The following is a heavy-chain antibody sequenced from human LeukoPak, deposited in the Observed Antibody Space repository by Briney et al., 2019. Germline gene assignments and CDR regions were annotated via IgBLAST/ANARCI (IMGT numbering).Heavy chain of an antibody. V-gene: IGHV4-59*12. Sequence: PSETLSLTCTVSGGSISSYYWSWIRQPPGKGLKWIGYIYYSGSTNYNPSLRSRVTISVDRSKNQFSLKLSSVTAADTAVYYCARISRYCSSTSCPPAFDIWGQGTMVTVSS. CDR2: IYYSGST. J-gene: IGHJ3*02. D-gene: IGHD2-2*01. CDR1: GGSISSYY. CDR3: ARISRYCSSTSCPPAFDI.